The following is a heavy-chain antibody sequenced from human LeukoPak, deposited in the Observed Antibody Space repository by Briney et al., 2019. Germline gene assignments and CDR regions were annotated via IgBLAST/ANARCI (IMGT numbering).Heavy chain of an antibody. CDR1: GXTFTGYY. V-gene: IGHV1-2*02. Sequence: KVSXKAXGXTFTGYYMHWVRQAPGQGLEWMGWINPNSGGTNYAQKFQGRVTMTRDTSISTAYMELSRLRSDDTAVYYCARPSAGSYLNTFDYWGQGTLVTVSS. J-gene: IGHJ4*02. CDR2: INPNSGGT. CDR3: ARPSAGSYLNTFDY. D-gene: IGHD3-10*01.